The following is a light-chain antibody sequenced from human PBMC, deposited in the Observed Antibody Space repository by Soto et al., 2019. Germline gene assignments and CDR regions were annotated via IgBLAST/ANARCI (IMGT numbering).Light chain of an antibody. V-gene: IGLV7-46*01. CDR3: LLFYSGLRI. CDR2: DIC. Sequence: QAVVTQESSLTVSPGGTVTLTCGSSTGAVTSGHYPYWFQQKPGQGPRTLMYDICVKLSWTPARFSGSLLGGKAALTLSGAQPEDEAEYYCLLFYSGLRIFGGGTKLTVL. CDR1: TGAVTSGHY. J-gene: IGLJ2*01.